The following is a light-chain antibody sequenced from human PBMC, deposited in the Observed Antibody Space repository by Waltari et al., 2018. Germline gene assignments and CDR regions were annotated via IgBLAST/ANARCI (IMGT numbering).Light chain of an antibody. Sequence: QSVLTKPPSASVTPGQRVTSSCSGSSSNIGSNYVYWYQQLPGTAPKLLIYRNNQRPSGVPDRFSGSKSGTSASLAISGLRSEDEADYYCAAWDDSLSGVVFGGGTKLTVL. J-gene: IGLJ2*01. V-gene: IGLV1-47*01. CDR3: AAWDDSLSGVV. CDR1: SSNIGSNY. CDR2: RNN.